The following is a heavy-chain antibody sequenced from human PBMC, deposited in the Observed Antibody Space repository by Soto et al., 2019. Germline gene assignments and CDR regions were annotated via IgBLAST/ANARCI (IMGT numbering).Heavy chain of an antibody. CDR1: GESFSGYY. CDR3: ARNRVGAPYYYYYGMDV. J-gene: IGHJ6*02. CDR2: INHSGST. D-gene: IGHD1-26*01. V-gene: IGHV4-34*01. Sequence: SETLSLTCAVYGESFSGYYWSWIRQPPGKGLEWIGEINHSGSTNYNPSLKSRVTISVDTSKNQFSLKLSSVTAADTAVYYCARNRVGAPYYYYYGMDVWGQGTTVTVSS.